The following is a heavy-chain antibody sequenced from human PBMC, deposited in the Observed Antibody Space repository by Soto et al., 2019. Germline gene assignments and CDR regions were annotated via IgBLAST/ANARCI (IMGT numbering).Heavy chain of an antibody. Sequence: EVQLVESGGGLVQPGGSLTLSCAASEFAFSSYWMTWVRQAPGKGLEWVANIRKDGSQRSYLDSVRGRFTISRDNSKNSLYLQMNSLRAEATALYCCARDVSPGSSGLYFDAFDIWGQGTMVTVSS. CDR1: EFAFSSYW. J-gene: IGHJ3*02. V-gene: IGHV3-7*05. D-gene: IGHD6-25*01. CDR3: ARDVSPGSSGLYFDAFDI. CDR2: IRKDGSQR.